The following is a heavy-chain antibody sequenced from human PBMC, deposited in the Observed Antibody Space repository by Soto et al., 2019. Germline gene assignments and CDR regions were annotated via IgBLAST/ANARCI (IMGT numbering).Heavy chain of an antibody. V-gene: IGHV3-23*01. Sequence: GGSLRLSCAASGFTFSSYAMSWVRQAPGKGLEWVSTISDSGGATYYADSVKGRFTISRDNSKNTLYLQMNSLRAEDTALFYCAQHGGGGTYHGPVRVDSWGQGAVVTVSS. J-gene: IGHJ4*02. CDR2: ISDSGGAT. CDR3: AQHGGGGTYHGPVRVDS. CDR1: GFTFSSYA. D-gene: IGHD1-26*01.